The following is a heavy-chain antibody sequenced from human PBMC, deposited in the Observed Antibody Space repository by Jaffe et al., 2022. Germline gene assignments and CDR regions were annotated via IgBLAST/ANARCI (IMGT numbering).Heavy chain of an antibody. V-gene: IGHV3-66*02. D-gene: IGHD3-10*01. Sequence: EVQLVESGGGLVQPGGSLRLSCAASGFTVSSNYMSWVRQAPGKGLEWVSVIYSGGSTYYADSVKGRFTISRDNSKNTLYLQMNSLRAEDTAVYYCARGYRFGVPCLGYWGQGTLVTVSS. CDR2: IYSGGST. CDR3: ARGYRFGVPCLGY. J-gene: IGHJ4*02. CDR1: GFTVSSNY.